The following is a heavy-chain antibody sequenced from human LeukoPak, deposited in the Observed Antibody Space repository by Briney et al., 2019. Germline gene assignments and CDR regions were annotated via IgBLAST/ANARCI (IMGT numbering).Heavy chain of an antibody. CDR1: GGSISSYY. J-gene: IGHJ3*02. CDR2: IYYSGST. Sequence: PSETLSLTCTASGGSISSYYWSWIRQPPGKGLEWIGYIYYSGSTNYNPSLKSRVTISVDTSKNQFSLKLSSVTAADTAVYYCARVYGDYADAFDIWGQGTMVTVSS. D-gene: IGHD4-17*01. CDR3: ARVYGDYADAFDI. V-gene: IGHV4-59*01.